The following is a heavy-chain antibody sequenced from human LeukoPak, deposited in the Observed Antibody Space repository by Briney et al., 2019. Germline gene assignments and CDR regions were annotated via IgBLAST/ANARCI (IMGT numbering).Heavy chain of an antibody. CDR3: ASTMKTTVVTFLFDY. CDR1: GGTFSSYA. V-gene: IGHV1-69*01. CDR2: IIPIFGTA. J-gene: IGHJ4*02. D-gene: IGHD4-23*01. Sequence: SVKVSCXASGGTFSSYAISWVRQAHGQGLEWMGGIIPIFGTANYAQKFQGRVTITADESTSTAYMELSSLRSEDTAVYYCASTMKTTVVTFLFDYWGQGTLVTVSS.